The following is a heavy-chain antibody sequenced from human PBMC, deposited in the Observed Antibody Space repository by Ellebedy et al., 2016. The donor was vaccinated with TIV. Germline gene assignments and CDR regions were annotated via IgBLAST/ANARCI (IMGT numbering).Heavy chain of an antibody. V-gene: IGHV4-59*11. J-gene: IGHJ4*02. CDR1: GGSISFHY. D-gene: IGHD3-22*01. CDR3: ARTSYYDSVGYFFRV. Sequence: SETLSLTCSVSGGSISFHYWSWIRQPPGRGLEWIGYVSYTGSTNYNPSLKSRVTISVDTSKNQFSLRLDSVTAADTAVYYCARTSYYDSVGYFFRVWGQGTQVIVSS. CDR2: VSYTGST.